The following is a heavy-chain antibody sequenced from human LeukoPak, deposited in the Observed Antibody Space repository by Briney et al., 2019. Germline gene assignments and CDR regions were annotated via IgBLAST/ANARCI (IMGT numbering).Heavy chain of an antibody. V-gene: IGHV1-18*01. CDR2: ISVYNGNT. D-gene: IGHD6-6*01. J-gene: IGHJ4*02. CDR3: ARGIAAHFDY. CDR1: GYTFITYG. Sequence: ASVKVSCKASGYTFITYGISWVRQAPGQGLEWMGWISVYNGNTNYVQKFQGRGTMTTDTSISTAYMELSRLRSDDTAVYYCARGIAAHFDYWGQGTLVTVSS.